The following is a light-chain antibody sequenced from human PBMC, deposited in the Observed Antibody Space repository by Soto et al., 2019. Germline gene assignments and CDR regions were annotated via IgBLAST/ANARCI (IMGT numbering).Light chain of an antibody. CDR1: QPINRC. V-gene: IGKV1-12*01. J-gene: IGKJ4*01. Sequence: DIQMTQSPSPLSASVGDRVTITCRASQPINRCLAWYQQKPGKAPKLLIYAASSLHTGVPLRFSGSEAGTDFSLTISGLQPEDLATYYCKQSKSFPLTFGGGTKVDIK. CDR3: KQSKSFPLT. CDR2: AAS.